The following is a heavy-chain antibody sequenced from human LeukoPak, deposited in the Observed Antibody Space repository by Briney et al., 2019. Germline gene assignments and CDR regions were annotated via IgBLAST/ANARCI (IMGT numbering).Heavy chain of an antibody. V-gene: IGHV3-23*01. CDR3: AKEAVDYDILTGYYTTGYFDY. CDR2: ISGGGDNT. Sequence: GGSLRLSCAASGFTFSTYAMTWVRQAPGKGLEWVSTISGGGDNTFYADSVKGRFTVSRDNSENTLYLQMNSLRAEDTAVYYCAKEAVDYDILTGYYTTGYFDYWGQGTLVTVSS. CDR1: GFTFSTYA. J-gene: IGHJ4*02. D-gene: IGHD3-9*01.